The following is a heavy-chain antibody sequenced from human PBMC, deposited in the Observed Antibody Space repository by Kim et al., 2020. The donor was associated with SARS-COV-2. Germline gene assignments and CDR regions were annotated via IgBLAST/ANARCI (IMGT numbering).Heavy chain of an antibody. Sequence: SRVTISVDTSKTQFSLKLSSVTAADTAVYYCARVRGAFGGVIATPYFDYWGQGTLVTVSS. V-gene: IGHV4-31*02. D-gene: IGHD3-16*02. CDR3: ARVRGAFGGVIATPYFDY. J-gene: IGHJ4*02.